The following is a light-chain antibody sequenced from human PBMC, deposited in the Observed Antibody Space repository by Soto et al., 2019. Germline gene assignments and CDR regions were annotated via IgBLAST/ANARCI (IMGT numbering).Light chain of an antibody. Sequence: QLVLTQSSSASASLGSSVKLTCILSSGHNTYIIAWHQQQPGKAPRFLMTLDRSGSYNRGSGVPGRFSGSSSGADRYLTISNLPFEDEGDYYCETWYSNTHKVFGGGTKLTVL. CDR3: ETWYSNTHKV. V-gene: IGLV4-60*02. CDR2: LDRSGSY. CDR1: SGHNTYI. J-gene: IGLJ3*02.